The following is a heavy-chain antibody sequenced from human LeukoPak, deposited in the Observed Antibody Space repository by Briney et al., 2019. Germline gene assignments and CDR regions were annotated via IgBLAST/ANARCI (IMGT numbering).Heavy chain of an antibody. J-gene: IGHJ3*02. D-gene: IGHD3-10*01. CDR1: GYTFTGYY. V-gene: IGHV1-2*02. Sequence: ASVKVSCKASGYTFTGYYIHWVRQAPGQGLEWMGWINPNSGGTNYAQKFQGRVTMTRDTSISTAYMELSRLRSDDTAVYYCARVLWFGELLNAFDIWGQGTMVTVSS. CDR2: INPNSGGT. CDR3: ARVLWFGELLNAFDI.